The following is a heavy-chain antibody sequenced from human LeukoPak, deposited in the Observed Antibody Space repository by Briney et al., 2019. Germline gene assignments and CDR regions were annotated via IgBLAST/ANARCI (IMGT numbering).Heavy chain of an antibody. J-gene: IGHJ4*02. Sequence: PGGSLRLSCAASGFTFSSYSMNWVRQAPGKGLEWVSSISSSSSYIYYADSVKGRFTISRDNAKNSLYLQMNSLRAEDTAVYYCARDPQLFDDSSLYYFDYWGQGTLVTVSS. CDR3: ARDPQLFDDSSLYYFDY. V-gene: IGHV3-21*01. CDR2: ISSSSSYI. D-gene: IGHD3-22*01. CDR1: GFTFSSYS.